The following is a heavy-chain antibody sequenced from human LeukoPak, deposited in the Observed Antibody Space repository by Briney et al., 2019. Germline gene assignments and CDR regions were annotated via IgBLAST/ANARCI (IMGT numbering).Heavy chain of an antibody. D-gene: IGHD1-1*01. CDR1: GFTFSSYA. CDR3: AKVRYPQLERHYFDY. J-gene: IGHJ4*02. Sequence: GGSLRLSCAASGFTFSSYAMSWVRQAPGKGLEWVSAISGSGGSTYYADSVKGRFTISRDNSKNTLYLQMNSLRAEDTAVYYCAKVRYPQLERHYFDYWGQGTLVTVSS. V-gene: IGHV3-23*01. CDR2: ISGSGGST.